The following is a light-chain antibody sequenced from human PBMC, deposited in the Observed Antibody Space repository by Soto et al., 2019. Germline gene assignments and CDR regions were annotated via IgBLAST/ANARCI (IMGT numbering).Light chain of an antibody. J-gene: IGKJ1*01. Sequence: EIVLTQAPGTWSLSPGERATLSCRASQSVSTRYLVWYQHKPGQAPRLLIYGASTRATGIPARFSGSGSGTQFTLTISSLQSEDFGTYYCQQYNAWPGTFGQGTKVDIK. V-gene: IGKV3-15*01. CDR2: GAS. CDR3: QQYNAWPGT. CDR1: QSVSTRY.